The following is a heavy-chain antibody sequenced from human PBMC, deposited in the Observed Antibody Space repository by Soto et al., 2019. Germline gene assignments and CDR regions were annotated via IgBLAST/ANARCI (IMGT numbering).Heavy chain of an antibody. CDR3: ARDAGHGWDLDN. D-gene: IGHD6-19*01. J-gene: IGHJ4*02. CDR1: GFTFSVYY. V-gene: IGHV3-11*01. CDR2: ISGSGKTI. Sequence: QVQLVESGGGLVRPGGSLRLSCAASGFTFSVYYMSWIRQAPGKGLEWVSHISGSGKTIYYADSVKGRFSISRDNAEKSLYLQMNSLRGEDTSAYYSARDAGHGWDLDNWGQGTLVTVSS.